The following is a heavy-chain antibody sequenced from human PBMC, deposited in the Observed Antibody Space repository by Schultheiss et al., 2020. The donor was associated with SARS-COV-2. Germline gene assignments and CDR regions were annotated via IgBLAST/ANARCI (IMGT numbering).Heavy chain of an antibody. V-gene: IGHV3-23*01. CDR3: ARVPFDP. J-gene: IGHJ5*02. CDR2: ISGSAGTT. Sequence: GGSLRLSCAASGFTFSNYAMGWVRQSPGKGLEWVSAISGSAGTTYYTDSVKGRFTVSRENSKNMLYLQMNSLRAEDTAVYYCARVPFDPWGQGTLVTVSS. CDR1: GFTFSNYA.